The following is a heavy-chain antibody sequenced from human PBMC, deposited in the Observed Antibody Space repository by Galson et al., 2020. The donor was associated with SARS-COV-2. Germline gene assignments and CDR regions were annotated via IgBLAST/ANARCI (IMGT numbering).Heavy chain of an antibody. CDR1: GFTFDDYA. V-gene: IGHV3-9*01. Sequence: GGSLRLSYAASGFTFDDYAMHWVRQAPGKGLEWVSGISWNSGSIGYADSVKGRFTISRDNAKNSLYLQMNSLRAEDTALYYCAKAGNNFWSGSNGDYWGQGTLVTVSS. J-gene: IGHJ4*02. CDR3: AKAGNNFWSGSNGDY. CDR2: ISWNSGSI. D-gene: IGHD3-3*01.